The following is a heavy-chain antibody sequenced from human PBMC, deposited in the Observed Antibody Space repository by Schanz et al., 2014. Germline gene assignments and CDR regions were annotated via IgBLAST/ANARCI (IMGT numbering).Heavy chain of an antibody. CDR3: AGAYCSSTSCYTGYYYMDV. V-gene: IGHV1-69*04. CDR1: GGTFSTYP. CDR2: SIPIHGIV. Sequence: VQLVQSGAEAKKPGSSMKVSCKASGGTFSTYPINWLRQAPGQGLEWMGRSIPIHGIVNYAQRFQDRVRITADKSTSTAYMELTSRRPRDTAVYYCAGAYCSSTSCYTGYYYMDVWGKGTTVTVSS. J-gene: IGHJ6*03. D-gene: IGHD2-2*02.